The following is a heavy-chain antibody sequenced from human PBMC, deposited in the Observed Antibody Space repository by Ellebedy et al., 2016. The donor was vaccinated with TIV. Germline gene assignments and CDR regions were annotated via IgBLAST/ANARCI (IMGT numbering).Heavy chain of an antibody. CDR2: ISDDGTKT. D-gene: IGHD3-9*01. V-gene: IGHV3-74*01. CDR3: ANFAAGPKRDF. CDR1: GFTFGLYN. Sequence: GGSLRLSXTASGFTFGLYNMVWVRQAPGKGLVWVSHISDDGTKTIYADSVKGRFTVSRDNARNTLYLEMNSLRAEDTAVYYCANFAAGPKRDFWGQGALVTVSS. J-gene: IGHJ4*02.